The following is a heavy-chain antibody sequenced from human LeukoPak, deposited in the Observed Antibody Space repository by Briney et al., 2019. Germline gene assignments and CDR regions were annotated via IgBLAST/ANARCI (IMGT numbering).Heavy chain of an antibody. CDR2: ISSSSSYI. CDR3: AGGTTWIQRWSFDY. Sequence: GGSLRLSCASSGFTFSSYSMNWVRQAPGKGLEWVSSISSSSSYIYYADSVKGRFTISRDNAKNSLYLQMNSLRAEDTAVYYCAGGTTWIQRWSFDYWGQGTLVTVSS. CDR1: GFTFSSYS. J-gene: IGHJ4*02. D-gene: IGHD5-18*01. V-gene: IGHV3-21*01.